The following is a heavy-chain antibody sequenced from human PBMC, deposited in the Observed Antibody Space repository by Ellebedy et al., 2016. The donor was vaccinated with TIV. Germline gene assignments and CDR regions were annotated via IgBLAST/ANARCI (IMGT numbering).Heavy chain of an antibody. D-gene: IGHD3-10*01. CDR1: GFTFSDYY. J-gene: IGHJ6*02. CDR2: LSASGGST. V-gene: IGHV3-23*01. CDR3: AKRVTMVREVITYYHYAMDV. Sequence: GESLKISCAASGFTFSDYYMSWIRQAPGKGLDWVSSLSASGGSTYYADSVKGRFTISRDNSKNTLYLQMNSLRGEDTAVYYCAKRVTMVREVITYYHYAMDVWGQGTTVTVSS.